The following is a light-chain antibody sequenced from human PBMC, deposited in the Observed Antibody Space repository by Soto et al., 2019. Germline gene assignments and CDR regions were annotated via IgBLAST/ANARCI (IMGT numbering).Light chain of an antibody. Sequence: EIVLTQFPATLSLSPGERATLSGRASQSVSSEFAWYQQKPGQAPRLLIYDASNRATGIPARFSGTGSGTDFTLTISSLEPEDFALYYCQHLHNFGPGTKVDIK. CDR3: QHLHN. CDR1: QSVSSE. V-gene: IGKV3-11*01. J-gene: IGKJ3*01. CDR2: DAS.